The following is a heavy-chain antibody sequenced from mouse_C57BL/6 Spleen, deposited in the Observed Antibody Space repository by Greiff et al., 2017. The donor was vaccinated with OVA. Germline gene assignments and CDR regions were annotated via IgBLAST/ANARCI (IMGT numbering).Heavy chain of an antibody. Sequence: VQLQQSGPELVKPGASVKIPCKASGYTFTDYNMDWVKQSHGKSLEWIGDINPNNGGTIYNQKFKGKATLTVDKSSSTAYMELRSLTSEDTAVYYCARWSTTVVDYFDYWGQGTTLTVSS. J-gene: IGHJ2*01. V-gene: IGHV1-18*01. CDR3: ARWSTTVVDYFDY. D-gene: IGHD1-1*01. CDR1: GYTFTDYN. CDR2: INPNNGGT.